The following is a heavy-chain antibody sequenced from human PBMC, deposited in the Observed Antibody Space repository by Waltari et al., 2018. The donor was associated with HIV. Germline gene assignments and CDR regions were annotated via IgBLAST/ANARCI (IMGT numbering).Heavy chain of an antibody. D-gene: IGHD1-7*01. J-gene: IGHJ4*02. CDR1: GFSFNTSW. Sequence: EVQLVQSGGGLVQPGGSLTVACAASGFSFNTSWMSWIRQAPGKGLGWVANIKGDGSEKYYVDSLEGRFTIPRDNAENSVYLQMNSLGAEDTAVYYCARFFLGRPELDFDYWGQGTLVTVSS. CDR2: IKGDGSEK. V-gene: IGHV3-7*01. CDR3: ARFFLGRPELDFDY.